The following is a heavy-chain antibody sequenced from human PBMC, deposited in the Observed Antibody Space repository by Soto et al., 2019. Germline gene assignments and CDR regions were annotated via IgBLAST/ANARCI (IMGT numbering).Heavy chain of an antibody. CDR1: GGTFSSYA. CDR2: IIPIFGTA. V-gene: IGHV1-69*13. CDR3: ARGYDSSGYYDY. D-gene: IGHD3-22*01. Sequence: SVKVSCKASGGTFSSYAISWVRQAPGQGLEWMGGIIPIFGTANYTQKFQGRVTITADESTSTAYMELSSLRSEDTAVYYCARGYDSSGYYDYWGQGTLVTVSS. J-gene: IGHJ4*02.